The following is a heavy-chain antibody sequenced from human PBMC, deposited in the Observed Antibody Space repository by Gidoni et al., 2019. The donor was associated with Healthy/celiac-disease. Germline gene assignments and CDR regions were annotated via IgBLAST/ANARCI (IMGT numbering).Heavy chain of an antibody. J-gene: IGHJ5*02. V-gene: IGHV3-48*02. Sequence: GESGGGLVQPGGSLRLSCAASGFTFSSYSMNWVRQAQGKGLEWVSYISSSSSTIYYADSVKGRFTISRDNAKNSLYLQMNSLRDEDTAVYYCARPYYYDSSGSETWGQGTLVTVSS. CDR2: ISSSSSTI. CDR1: GFTFSSYS. D-gene: IGHD3-22*01. CDR3: ARPYYYDSSGSET.